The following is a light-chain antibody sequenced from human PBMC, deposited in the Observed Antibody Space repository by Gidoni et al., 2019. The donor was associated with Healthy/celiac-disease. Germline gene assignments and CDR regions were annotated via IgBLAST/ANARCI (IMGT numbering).Light chain of an antibody. CDR3: QQSYSTPPT. J-gene: IGKJ4*01. V-gene: IGKV1-39*01. CDR2: AAS. Sequence: DIQMTQSPSSLSASVGDRVTITGRASQSISSYLNWYQQKPGKAPKLLIDAASSLQSGVPSRFSGSGSGTDFTLTISSLQPEDFATYYCQQSYSTPPTFGGGTKVEIK. CDR1: QSISSY.